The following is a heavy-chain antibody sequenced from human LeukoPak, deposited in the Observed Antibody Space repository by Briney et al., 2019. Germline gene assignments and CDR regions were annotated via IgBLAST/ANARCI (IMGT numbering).Heavy chain of an antibody. J-gene: IGHJ3*02. CDR3: AMPNCSGGSCSAFDI. V-gene: IGHV4-59*08. CDR2: NYYSGST. D-gene: IGHD2-15*01. CDR1: GGSISSYY. Sequence: SETLSLTCTVSGGSISSYYWSWIRQPPGKGLEWIGYNYYSGSTNYNPSLKSRVTISVDTSKNQFSLKLSSATAADTAVYYCAMPNCSGGSCSAFDIWGQGTMVTVSS.